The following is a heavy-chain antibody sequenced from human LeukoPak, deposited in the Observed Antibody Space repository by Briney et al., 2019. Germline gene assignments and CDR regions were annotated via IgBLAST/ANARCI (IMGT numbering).Heavy chain of an antibody. D-gene: IGHD3-16*01. Sequence: LGESLKISCKGSGYRFTSYWIGWVRQMPGKGLEWMGIIYPDDSDTRYSLSFQGQVTISADKSISTAYLQWSSLKASDTAMYYCARPMISGNGAFDIWGQGTMVTVSS. CDR2: IYPDDSDT. CDR1: GYRFTSYW. V-gene: IGHV5-51*01. CDR3: ARPMISGNGAFDI. J-gene: IGHJ3*02.